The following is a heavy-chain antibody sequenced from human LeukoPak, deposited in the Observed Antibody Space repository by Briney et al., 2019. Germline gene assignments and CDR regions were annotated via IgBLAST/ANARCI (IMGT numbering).Heavy chain of an antibody. D-gene: IGHD2-2*01. CDR1: GFTFSDYY. CDR3: AGEVLVAAPPFDP. J-gene: IGHJ5*02. CDR2: ISSSGSTI. V-gene: IGHV3-11*04. Sequence: GGSLILSCAASGFTFSDYYMSWIRQAPGKGLEWVSYISSSGSTIYYADSVKGRFTISRDNAKNSLYLQMNSLRAEDTAVYYCAGEVLVAAPPFDPWGQGTLVTVSS.